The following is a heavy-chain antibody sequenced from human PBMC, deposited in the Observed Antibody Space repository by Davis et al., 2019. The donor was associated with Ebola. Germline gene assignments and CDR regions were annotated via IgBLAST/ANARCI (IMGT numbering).Heavy chain of an antibody. CDR3: ARHLLPNAKDYGEFDY. CDR2: IYYSGST. CDR1: GGSISSYY. V-gene: IGHV4-59*04. D-gene: IGHD4-17*01. J-gene: IGHJ4*02. Sequence: PSETLSLTCTVSGGSISSYYWSWIRQPPGKGLEWIGYIYYSGSTYYNPSLKSRVTISVDTSKNQFSLKLSSVTAADTAVYYCARHLLPNAKDYGEFDYWGQGTLVTVSS.